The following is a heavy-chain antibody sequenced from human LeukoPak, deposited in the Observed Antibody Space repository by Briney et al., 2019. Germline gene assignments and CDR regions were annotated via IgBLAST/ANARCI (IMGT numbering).Heavy chain of an antibody. V-gene: IGHV3-7*04. J-gene: IGHJ4*02. CDR3: ARGGSSRFDQ. Sequence: PGGSLRISCAASGFTFNSYAMSWVRQAPGKGLEWVAKISPDGSEKYYVDSVKGRFTISRDNAKNSLDLQMSSLRADDTAVYYCARGGSSRFDQWGQGTLVTVSS. CDR1: GFTFNSYA. D-gene: IGHD6-13*01. CDR2: ISPDGSEK.